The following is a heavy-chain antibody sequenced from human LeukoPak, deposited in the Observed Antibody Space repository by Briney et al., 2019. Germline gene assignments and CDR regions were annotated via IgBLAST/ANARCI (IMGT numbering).Heavy chain of an antibody. V-gene: IGHV1-2*02. Sequence: VASVKVSCKASGYTFTGYYMHWVRQAPGQGLEWMGWINPNSGGTNYAQKFQGRVTITADESTSTAYMELSSLRSEDTAVYYCAIGDDIAAALGSYFDYWGQGTLVTVSS. CDR1: GYTFTGYY. CDR3: AIGDDIAAALGSYFDY. J-gene: IGHJ4*02. D-gene: IGHD6-13*01. CDR2: INPNSGGT.